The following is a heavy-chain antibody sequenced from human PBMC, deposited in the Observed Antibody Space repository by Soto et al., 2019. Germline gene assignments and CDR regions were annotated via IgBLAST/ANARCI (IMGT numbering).Heavy chain of an antibody. CDR3: FRRPGDSWDYFDV. J-gene: IGHJ4*01. CDR1: GGSPRSSSYY. Sequence: SETLSLTCTVSGGSPRSSSYYWGWIRHPPGKGLEWIGSIYYSGSTYYNPSLKSRVTMSVDTSKNQFSLRLSSVTAADTAVYYCFRRPGDSWDYFDVWGQGILVTVSS. CDR2: IYYSGST. V-gene: IGHV4-39*01. D-gene: IGHD6-13*01.